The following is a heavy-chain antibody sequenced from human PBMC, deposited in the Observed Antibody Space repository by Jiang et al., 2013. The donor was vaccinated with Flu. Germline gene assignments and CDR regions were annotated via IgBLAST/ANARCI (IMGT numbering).Heavy chain of an antibody. J-gene: IGHJ4*02. CDR2: AYNGNT. D-gene: IGHD2-21*02. V-gene: IGHV1-18*01. Sequence: AYNGNTNYAQKLQGRVTMTTDTSTSTAYMELRSLRSDDTAVYYCARGWVGDGDYVDYWGQGTLVTVSS. CDR3: ARGWVGDGDYVDY.